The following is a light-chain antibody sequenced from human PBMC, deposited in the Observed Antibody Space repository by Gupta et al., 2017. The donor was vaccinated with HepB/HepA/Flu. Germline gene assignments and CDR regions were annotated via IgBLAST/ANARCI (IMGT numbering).Light chain of an antibody. V-gene: IGKV3D-15*01. Sequence: EILMTPSPATLSASPGEIATLSCRAGQNVASDLAWYQQKPGQAPRLLIYGASTRGTGIPARFSGSGCGREFTLTISSRQSEDFAVYYCQQYNKRPPSTFGQGTKVGLK. CDR3: QQYNKRPPST. J-gene: IGKJ1*01. CDR1: QNVASD. CDR2: GAS.